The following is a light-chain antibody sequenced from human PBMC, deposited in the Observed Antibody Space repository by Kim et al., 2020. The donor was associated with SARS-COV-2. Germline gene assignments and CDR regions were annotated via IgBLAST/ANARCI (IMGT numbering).Light chain of an antibody. CDR3: LQYYGYPRYS. J-gene: IGKJ2*03. V-gene: IGKV1-17*02. CDR1: QDIRGD. CDR2: AAS. Sequence: ASIGDRVIIPCRASQDIRGDVDWYQHKPGNAPKRLIYAASNLQRGVPFRFSGSGSGTEFTLTINNLQPEDFATYYCLQYYGYPRYSFGQGTKLEI.